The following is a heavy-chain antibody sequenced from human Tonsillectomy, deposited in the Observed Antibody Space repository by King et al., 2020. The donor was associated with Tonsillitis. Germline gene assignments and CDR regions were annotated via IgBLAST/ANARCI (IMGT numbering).Heavy chain of an antibody. J-gene: IGHJ4*02. D-gene: IGHD2-2*01. V-gene: IGHV4-4*07. CDR2: IHTSGST. CDR1: GASMSSYY. Sequence: QLQESGPGLVKPSETLSLTCTVSGASMSSYYWSWLRPPAEKGLEWIGRIHTSGSTNYNPSLESRVTMSVDTSKNQFSLKLTSMTAADTAVYYCARDQPVGSTRFDYWGQGILVTVSS. CDR3: ARDQPVGSTRFDY.